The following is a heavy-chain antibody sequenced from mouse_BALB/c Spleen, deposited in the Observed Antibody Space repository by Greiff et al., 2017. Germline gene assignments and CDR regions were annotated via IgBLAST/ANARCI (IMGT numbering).Heavy chain of an antibody. J-gene: IGHJ4*01. CDR2: IWAGGST. Sequence: VQLVESGPGLVAPSQSLSITCTVSGFSLTSYGVHWVRQPPGKGLEWLGVIWAGGSTNYNSALMSRLSISKDNSKSQVFLKMNSLQTDDTAMYYCARRGNYGDYAMDYWGQGTSVTVSS. V-gene: IGHV2-9*02. CDR3: ARRGNYGDYAMDY. CDR1: GFSLTSYG. D-gene: IGHD2-1*01.